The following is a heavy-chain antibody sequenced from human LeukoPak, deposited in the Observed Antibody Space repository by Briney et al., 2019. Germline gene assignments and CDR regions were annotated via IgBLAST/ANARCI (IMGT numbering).Heavy chain of an antibody. CDR1: GFTVSSYG. CDR3: AKDGPRSSGWEPDAFDI. V-gene: IGHV3-30*02. J-gene: IGHJ3*02. CDR2: IRYDGSNK. Sequence: PGGSLRLSCAASGFTVSSYGMHWVRQAPGKGLEWVAFIRYDGSNKYYADSVKGRFTISRDNSKNTMYLQMNSLRAEATAVYYCAKDGPRSSGWEPDAFDIWGQGTMVTVSS. D-gene: IGHD6-19*01.